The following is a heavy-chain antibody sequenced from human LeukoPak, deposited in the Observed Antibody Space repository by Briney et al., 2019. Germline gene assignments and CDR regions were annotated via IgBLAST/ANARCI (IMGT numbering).Heavy chain of an antibody. CDR1: GFTFSSFA. J-gene: IGHJ4*02. Sequence: GRSLRLSCEVSGFTFSSFAMTWVRQAPGKGLEWVSTISGSGDRTYYADSVKGRFTLSRDNSKNTLSLQMSSLRADDTAVYYCGKDGGNRFCSRIDCYDPYWGQGTLVSVSS. CDR2: ISGSGDRT. V-gene: IGHV3-23*01. D-gene: IGHD2-2*01. CDR3: GKDGGNRFCSRIDCYDPY.